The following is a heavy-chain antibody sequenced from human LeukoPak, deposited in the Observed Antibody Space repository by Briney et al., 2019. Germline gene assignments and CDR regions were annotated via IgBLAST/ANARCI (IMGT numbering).Heavy chain of an antibody. V-gene: IGHV1-24*01. CDR1: GYTLTELS. CDR3: ARGRVGDLREIDFDY. CDR2: FDPEDGET. Sequence: ASVNVSCKVSGYTLTELSMHWVRQAPGKGLEWMGGFDPEDGETIYAQKLQGRVTMTTDTSTSTAYMELRSLRSDDTAVYYCARGRVGDLREIDFDYWGQGTLVTVSS. D-gene: IGHD2-21*02. J-gene: IGHJ4*02.